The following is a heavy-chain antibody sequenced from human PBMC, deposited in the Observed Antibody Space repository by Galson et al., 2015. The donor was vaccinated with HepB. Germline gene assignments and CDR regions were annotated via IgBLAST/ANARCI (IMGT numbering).Heavy chain of an antibody. CDR3: ARGMADFWSGYGDDY. CDR2: IWYDGSNK. CDR1: GFTFSSYG. V-gene: IGHV3-33*08. D-gene: IGHD3-3*01. Sequence: SLRLSCAASGFTFSSYGMHWVRQAPGKGLEWVAVIWYDGSNKYYADSVKGRFTISRDNSKNTLYLQMNSLRAEDTAVYYCARGMADFWSGYGDDYWGQGTLVTVSS. J-gene: IGHJ4*02.